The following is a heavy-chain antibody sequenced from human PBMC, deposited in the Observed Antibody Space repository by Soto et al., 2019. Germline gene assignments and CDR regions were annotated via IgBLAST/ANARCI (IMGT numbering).Heavy chain of an antibody. V-gene: IGHV5-10-1*01. J-gene: IGHJ3*02. Sequence: PGESLKISCKGSGYSFTSYWISWVRQMPGKGLEWMGRIDPSDSYTNYSPSFQGHVTISADKSNSTAYLQWSSLKASDTAMYYCASHANDYGGYRAFDIWGQGTMVTVSS. CDR1: GYSFTSYW. CDR2: IDPSDSYT. D-gene: IGHD4-17*01. CDR3: ASHANDYGGYRAFDI.